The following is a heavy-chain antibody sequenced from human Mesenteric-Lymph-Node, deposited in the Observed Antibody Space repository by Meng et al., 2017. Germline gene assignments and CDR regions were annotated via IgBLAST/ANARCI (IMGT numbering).Heavy chain of an antibody. V-gene: IGHV3-43*01. CDR3: ARDPYERVAFDI. CDR2: ISWDGGST. Sequence: GGSLRLSCAASGFTFDDYTMHWVRQAPGKGLEWVSLISWDGGSTYYADSVKGRFTISRDNAKNSLYLQMNSLRAEDTAVYYCARDPYERVAFDIWGQGTMVTVSS. D-gene: IGHD3-22*01. J-gene: IGHJ3*02. CDR1: GFTFDDYT.